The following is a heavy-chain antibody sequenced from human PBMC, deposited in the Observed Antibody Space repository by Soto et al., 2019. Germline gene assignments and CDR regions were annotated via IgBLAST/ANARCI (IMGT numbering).Heavy chain of an antibody. D-gene: IGHD2-15*01. CDR3: GRCSGGSRYPSDYSGMDV. Sequence: SETLSLTCAVYGGTFSGYYWSWIRQPPGKGLEWIGEINHSGSTNYNPSLKSRVTISVDTSKNQFSLKLSSVTTADTAVYYCGRCSGGSRYPSDYSGMDVWGQGTTVPVSS. J-gene: IGHJ6*02. CDR2: INHSGST. CDR1: GGTFSGYY. V-gene: IGHV4-34*01.